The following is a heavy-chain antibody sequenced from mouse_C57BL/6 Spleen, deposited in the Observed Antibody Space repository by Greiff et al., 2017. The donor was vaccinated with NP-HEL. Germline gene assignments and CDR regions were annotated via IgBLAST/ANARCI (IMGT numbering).Heavy chain of an antibody. V-gene: IGHV1-50*01. CDR3: AFYYVKGGSYFDY. D-gene: IGHD2-1*01. CDR1: GYTFTSYW. J-gene: IGHJ2*01. CDR2: IDPSDSYT. Sequence: QVQLQQPGAELVKPGASVKLSCKASGYTFTSYWMQWVKQRPGQGLEWIGEIDPSDSYTNYNQKFKGKATLTVDTSSSTAYMQLSSLTSEDSAVYYCAFYYVKGGSYFDYWGQGTTLTVSS.